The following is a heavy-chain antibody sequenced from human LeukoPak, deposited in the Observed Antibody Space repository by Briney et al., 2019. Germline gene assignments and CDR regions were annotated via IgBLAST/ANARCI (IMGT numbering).Heavy chain of an antibody. J-gene: IGHJ4*02. CDR2: INPNSGGT. D-gene: IGHD1-26*01. Sequence: GASVKVSCKASGYTFTGYYMHWVRQAPGQGLEWMGWINPNSGGTNYAQKFQGRVTLTRDTSISTAYMELSRLRSDDTAVYYCAFSVGATMGFDYWGQGTLVTVSS. CDR1: GYTFTGYY. CDR3: AFSVGATMGFDY. V-gene: IGHV1-2*02.